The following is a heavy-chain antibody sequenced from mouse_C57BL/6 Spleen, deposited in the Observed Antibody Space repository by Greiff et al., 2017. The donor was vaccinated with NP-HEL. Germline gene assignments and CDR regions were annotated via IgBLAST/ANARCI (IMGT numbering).Heavy chain of an antibody. CDR1: GYSITSGYY. Sequence: VQLKESGPGLVKPSQSLSLTCSVTGYSITSGYYWNCSRQFPGNKLERMGYISYDGSNNYNPSLKNRISITRDTSKNQFFLKLNPVTTEDTATYYCAREGWDDYEYYFDYWGQGTTLTVSS. CDR2: ISYDGSN. CDR3: AREGWDDYEYYFDY. J-gene: IGHJ2*01. V-gene: IGHV3-6*01. D-gene: IGHD2-4*01.